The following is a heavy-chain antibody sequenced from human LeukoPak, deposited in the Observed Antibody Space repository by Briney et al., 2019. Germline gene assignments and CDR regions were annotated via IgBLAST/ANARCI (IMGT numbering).Heavy chain of an antibody. Sequence: SETLSLTCTVSGGSVSSGSYYWSWIRQPPGKGLEWIGYLYYSGSTNYNPSLKSRVTISVDTSKNQFSLKLSSVTAADTAVYYCARDARYSYGPGGVYWGQGTLVTVSS. CDR1: GGSVSSGSYY. J-gene: IGHJ4*02. CDR2: LYYSGST. D-gene: IGHD5-18*01. CDR3: ARDARYSYGPGGVY. V-gene: IGHV4-61*01.